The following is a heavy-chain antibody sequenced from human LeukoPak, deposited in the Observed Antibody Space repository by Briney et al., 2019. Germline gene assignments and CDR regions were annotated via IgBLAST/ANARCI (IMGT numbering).Heavy chain of an antibody. Sequence: SETLSLTCTVSGYSTSSGYYWGWIRQPPGKGLEWIGSIYHSGSTYYNPSLKSRVTISVDTSKNQFSLKLSSVTAADTAVYYCARDRIVGASRGFDYWGQGTLVTVSS. CDR2: IYHSGST. D-gene: IGHD1-26*01. V-gene: IGHV4-38-2*02. CDR3: ARDRIVGASRGFDY. CDR1: GYSTSSGYY. J-gene: IGHJ4*02.